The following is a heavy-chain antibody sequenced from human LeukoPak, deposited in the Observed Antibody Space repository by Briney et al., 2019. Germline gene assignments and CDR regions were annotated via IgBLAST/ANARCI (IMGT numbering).Heavy chain of an antibody. V-gene: IGHV4-59*12. J-gene: IGHJ5*02. CDR2: IHGSGFT. CDR1: GDSLSSNY. Sequence: SETLSLICSVPGDSLSSNYWSWIRQPPGKGLEWIGYIHGSGFTHYDPSLGSRVTISEDTPKNQFYLDLTSLTAADTALYYCARNVGWYTYDTWGQGILVTVSS. CDR3: ARNVGWYTYDT. D-gene: IGHD6-19*01.